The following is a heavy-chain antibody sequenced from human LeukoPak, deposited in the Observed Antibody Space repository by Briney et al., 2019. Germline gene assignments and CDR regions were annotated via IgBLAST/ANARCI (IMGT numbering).Heavy chain of an antibody. J-gene: IGHJ4*02. V-gene: IGHV4-30-4*01. D-gene: IGHD2-2*02. Sequence: SETLSLTCTVSGGSISSGDYYWSWIRQPPGKGLGWIGYIYYSGSTYYNPSLKSRVTISVDTSKNQFSLKLSSVTAADTAVYYWGRGGGGIVVVPAAILVWGQGTLVTVSS. CDR1: GGSISSGDYY. CDR3: GRGGGGIVVVPAAILV. CDR2: IYYSGST.